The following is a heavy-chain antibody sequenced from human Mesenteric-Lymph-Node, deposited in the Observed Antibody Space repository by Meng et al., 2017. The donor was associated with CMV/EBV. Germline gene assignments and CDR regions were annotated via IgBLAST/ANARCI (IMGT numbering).Heavy chain of an antibody. V-gene: IGHV4-39*06. CDR2: IYYSGST. D-gene: IGHD3-3*01. Sequence: SETLSLTCTVSGGSISSSSYYWGWIRQPPGKGLEWIGSIYYSGSTNYNTSLKSRVTISVDTSKNQFTLKLSSVTAAETAVYYWARDPVLRFFSGGFDPWGQGTLVTVSS. CDR1: GGSISSSSYY. CDR3: ARDPVLRFFSGGFDP. J-gene: IGHJ5*02.